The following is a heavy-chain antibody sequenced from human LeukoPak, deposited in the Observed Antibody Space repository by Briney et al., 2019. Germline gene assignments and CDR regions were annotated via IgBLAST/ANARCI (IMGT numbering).Heavy chain of an antibody. CDR1: DDSFSSHY. CDR3: ARDLVTVTKGSDI. CDR2: ISYIGRT. D-gene: IGHD4-17*01. V-gene: IGHV4-59*11. J-gene: IGHJ3*02. Sequence: SETLSLTCAVSDDSFSSHYWTWIRQPPGKGLEWIGYISYIGRTNYNPPLKSRVTISIDTSKNQFSLKLTSVTAADTAVYYCARDLVTVTKGSDIWGQGTMVSVSS.